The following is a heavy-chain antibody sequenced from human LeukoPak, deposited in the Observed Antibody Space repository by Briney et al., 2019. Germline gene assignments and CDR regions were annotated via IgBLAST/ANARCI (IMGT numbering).Heavy chain of an antibody. CDR1: GGSISSSSYY. V-gene: IGHV4-39*01. D-gene: IGHD2-15*01. J-gene: IGHJ3*02. CDR2: IYYSGST. Sequence: SETLSLTCLVCGGSISSSSYYWGWIRHPPGKGLEWIGSIYYSGSTYCSPSLKSRVTMCVDTSKSQYSLNLSSVTAADTAVYDCAIHYVVVVAATFGCAFHIWGQGTMVTVSA. CDR3: AIHYVVVVAATFGCAFHI.